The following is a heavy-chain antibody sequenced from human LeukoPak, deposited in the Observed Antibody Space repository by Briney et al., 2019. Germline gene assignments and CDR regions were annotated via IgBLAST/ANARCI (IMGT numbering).Heavy chain of an antibody. V-gene: IGHV3-66*01. CDR1: GFTFNNYG. CDR2: SYSGGST. CDR3: ARDLLLRWALGY. Sequence: GGSLRLSCAASGFTFNNYGMSWVRQAPGKGLEWVSVSYSGGSTYYADSVKGRFTISRDNSKNTLYLQMNSLRAEDTAVYYCARDLLLRWALGYWGQGTLVTVSS. J-gene: IGHJ4*02. D-gene: IGHD5-24*01.